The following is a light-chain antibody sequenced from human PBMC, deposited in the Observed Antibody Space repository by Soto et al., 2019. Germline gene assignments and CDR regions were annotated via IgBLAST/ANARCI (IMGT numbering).Light chain of an antibody. CDR1: KLGDKY. CDR3: QAWDSSTVV. Sequence: SYELTQPPSVSVSPGQTASITCSGEKLGDKYACWYQQKPGQSHVLVIYQDSKRPSGIPERFSGSNSGNTATLTISGTQAMDEADYYRQAWDSSTVVFGGGTKLTVL. CDR2: QDS. J-gene: IGLJ2*01. V-gene: IGLV3-1*01.